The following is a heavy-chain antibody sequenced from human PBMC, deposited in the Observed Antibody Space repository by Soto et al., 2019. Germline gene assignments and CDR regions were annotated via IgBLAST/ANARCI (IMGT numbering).Heavy chain of an antibody. CDR1: GFTFSSYS. D-gene: IGHD3-22*01. Sequence: EVQLVESGGGLVQPGGSLRLSCAASGFTFSSYSMNWVRQAPGKGLEWVSYISSSSSTIYYADSVKGRFTISRDNAKNSLYLQLNSLRDEHTAVYYCARSPYYYDSSNYYGYWGQGTLVTVSS. J-gene: IGHJ4*02. CDR3: ARSPYYYDSSNYYGY. CDR2: ISSSSSTI. V-gene: IGHV3-48*02.